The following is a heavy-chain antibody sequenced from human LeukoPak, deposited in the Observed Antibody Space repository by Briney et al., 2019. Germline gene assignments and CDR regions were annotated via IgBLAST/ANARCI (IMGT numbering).Heavy chain of an antibody. Sequence: GRSLRLSCAASGFTFSSYAMHWVRQAPGKGLEWVAVISYDGSNKYYADSVKGRFTISRDNSKNTLYLQMNSLRAEDTAVCYCARPGDYVGMWYDYWGQGTLVTVSS. V-gene: IGHV3-30*01. J-gene: IGHJ4*02. D-gene: IGHD4-17*01. CDR1: GFTFSSYA. CDR3: ARPGDYVGMWYDY. CDR2: ISYDGSNK.